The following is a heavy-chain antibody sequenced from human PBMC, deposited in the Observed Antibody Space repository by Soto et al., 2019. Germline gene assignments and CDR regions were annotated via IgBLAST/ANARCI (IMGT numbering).Heavy chain of an antibody. J-gene: IGHJ4*02. CDR1: GFTFSSYW. D-gene: IGHD3-22*01. V-gene: IGHV3-7*03. CDR2: INRDGSEK. CDR3: ARAPDGSGSSYYFDY. Sequence: EVQLVESGGGLVQPGGSLRLSCAASGFTFSSYWMSWDRQAPGKGLQWVANINRDGSEKYYVDSLKGRFTISRDNAENSLYLQMNSLRDDDTSVYYCARAPDGSGSSYYFDYWGQGALVTVSS.